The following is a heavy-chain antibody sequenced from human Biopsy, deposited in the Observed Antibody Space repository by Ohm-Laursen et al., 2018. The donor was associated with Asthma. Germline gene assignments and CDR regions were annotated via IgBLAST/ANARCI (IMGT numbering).Heavy chain of an antibody. CDR3: ARGPELDV. V-gene: IGHV4-34*01. CDR2: TNERGVT. CDR1: PGSFSGFF. Sequence: TLSLTCYVYPGSFSGFFWTWIRQSPGKGLEWIGETNERGVTNNNPSLKSRVIISIDTYWNRVSLKLTSVTAADTAVYYRARGPELDVWGQGTTVTVSS. J-gene: IGHJ6*02.